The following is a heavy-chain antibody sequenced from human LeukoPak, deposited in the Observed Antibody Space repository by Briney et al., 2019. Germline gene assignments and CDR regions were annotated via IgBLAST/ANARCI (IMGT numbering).Heavy chain of an antibody. CDR1: GYTFTSYG. CDR2: ISAYNGNT. V-gene: IGHV1-18*01. J-gene: IGHJ3*02. D-gene: IGHD3-9*01. CDR3: ARGNPLRDYDILTGPQTYKVQGDAFDI. Sequence: ASVKVSCKASGYTFTSYGISWVRQAPGQGLEWMGWISAYNGNTNYAQKLQGRVTMTTDTSTSTAYMELRSLRSDDTAVYYCARGNPLRDYDILTGPQTYKVQGDAFDIWGQGTMVTVSS.